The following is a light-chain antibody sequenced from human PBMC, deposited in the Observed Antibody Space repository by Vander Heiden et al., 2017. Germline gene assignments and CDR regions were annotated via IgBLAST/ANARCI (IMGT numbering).Light chain of an antibody. J-gene: IGKJ1*01. Sequence: ETVMTQSPVTLSVSPGERATLSCRASQSVAIHLAWHQQKPGQAPRLLIYGSSTRATGIPARFSDRGSGTEFTLSISRLQSEDSAVYFCQQYSNWPRTFGQGTKVEI. CDR2: GSS. CDR3: QQYSNWPRT. V-gene: IGKV3-15*01. CDR1: QSVAIH.